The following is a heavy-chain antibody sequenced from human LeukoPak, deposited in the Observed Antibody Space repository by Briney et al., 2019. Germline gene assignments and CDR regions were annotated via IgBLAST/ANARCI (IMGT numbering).Heavy chain of an antibody. CDR1: GYSISNGYF. D-gene: IGHD3-16*02. J-gene: IGHJ4*02. CDR3: ARDGSYDYVWGSYRIKYYFDY. V-gene: IGHV4-38-2*02. CDR2: IHYSGST. Sequence: SETLSLTCTVSGYSISNGYFWAWVRQPPGKGLEWIGSIHYSGSTYYNPSLVGRVAISVDTSKNQFSLKLSSVTAADTAVYYCARDGSYDYVWGSYRIKYYFDYWGQGTLVTVSS.